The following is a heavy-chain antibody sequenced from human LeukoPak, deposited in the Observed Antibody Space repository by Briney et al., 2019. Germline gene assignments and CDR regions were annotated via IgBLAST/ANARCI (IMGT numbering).Heavy chain of an antibody. D-gene: IGHD2/OR15-2a*01. CDR1: GFTFSSAW. V-gene: IGHV3-15*01. Sequence: PGGSLRLSCAASGFTFSSAWMSWVRQVPGRGLEWVARVKSKPDGGTTDYAAPVKGRFTISRDDSRNTLYPLMNSLKTEDTAVYYCTTFLHWGQGILVTVSS. CDR2: VKSKPDGGTT. CDR3: TTFLH. J-gene: IGHJ4*02.